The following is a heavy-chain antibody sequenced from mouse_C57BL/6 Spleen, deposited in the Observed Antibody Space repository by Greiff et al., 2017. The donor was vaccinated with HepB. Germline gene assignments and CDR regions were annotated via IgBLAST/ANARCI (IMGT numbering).Heavy chain of an antibody. CDR2: ISYDGSN. V-gene: IGHV3-6*01. CDR3: AVTPY. J-gene: IGHJ3*01. Sequence: EVKLQESGPGLVKPSQSLSLTCSVTGYSITSGYYWNWIRQFPGNKLEWMGYISYDGSNNYNPSLKNRISITRDTSKNQFFLKLNSVTTEDTATYYCAVTPYWGQGTLVTVSA. D-gene: IGHD2-12*01. CDR1: GYSITSGYY.